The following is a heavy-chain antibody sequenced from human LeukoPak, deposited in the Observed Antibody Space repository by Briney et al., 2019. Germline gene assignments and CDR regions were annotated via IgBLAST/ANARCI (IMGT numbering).Heavy chain of an antibody. CDR2: ISAYNGNT. V-gene: IGHV1-18*01. D-gene: IGHD3-10*01. CDR1: GYTFTSYG. CDR3: ARDRLRYYYGSGSPANWFDP. J-gene: IGHJ5*02. Sequence: ASVKVSCKASGYTFTSYGISWVRQAPGQGLEWMGWISAYNGNTNYAQKLQGRVTMTTGTSTSTAYMELRSLRSDDTAVYYCARDRLRYYYGSGSPANWFDPWGQGTLVTVSS.